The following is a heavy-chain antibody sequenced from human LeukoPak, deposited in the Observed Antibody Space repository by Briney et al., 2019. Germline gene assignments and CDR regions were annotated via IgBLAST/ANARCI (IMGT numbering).Heavy chain of an antibody. D-gene: IGHD1-1*01. CDR1: GYSVSSGFF. CDR3: TRGVALSDHGIIDS. V-gene: IGHV4-38-2*01. Sequence: SETLSPTCAVSGYSVSSGFFWGWIRPPPGKGLEWIATIYHNGITHYNPSLKSRVTISVDTSKNQFSLKMSSVTAADTAVYYCTRGVALSDHGIIDSWGQGTLATVSS. J-gene: IGHJ4*02. CDR2: IYHNGIT.